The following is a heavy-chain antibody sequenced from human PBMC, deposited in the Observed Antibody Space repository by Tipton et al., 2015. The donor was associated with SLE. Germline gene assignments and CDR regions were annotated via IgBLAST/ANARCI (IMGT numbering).Heavy chain of an antibody. Sequence: TLSLTCTVSGGSVSSGSYYWSWIRQPPGKGLEWIGRIYTSGSTNYNPSLKSRVTMSVDTSKNQFSLKLSSVTAAATAVYYCARGGDSTGGFDPWGQGTLVTVSS. CDR1: GGSVSSGSYY. V-gene: IGHV4-61*02. CDR2: IYTSGST. D-gene: IGHD3-10*01. CDR3: ARGGDSTGGFDP. J-gene: IGHJ5*02.